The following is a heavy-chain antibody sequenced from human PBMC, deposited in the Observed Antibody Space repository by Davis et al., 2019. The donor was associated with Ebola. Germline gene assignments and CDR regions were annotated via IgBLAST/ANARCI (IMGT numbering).Heavy chain of an antibody. CDR3: ARGALIAAAGTGKDFDY. CDR2: IDHSGGT. V-gene: IGHV4-34*01. J-gene: IGHJ4*02. Sequence: SETLSLTCAVYGGSFSGYYWSWIRQAPGKGLEWIREIDHSGGTNYNPSLKSRLTISVDTSKNQFSLKLSSVTAADTAVYYCARGALIAAAGTGKDFDYWGQGTLVTVSS. D-gene: IGHD6-13*01. CDR1: GGSFSGYY.